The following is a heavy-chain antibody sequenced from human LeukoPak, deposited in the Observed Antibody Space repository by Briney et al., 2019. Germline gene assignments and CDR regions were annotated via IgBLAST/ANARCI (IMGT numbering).Heavy chain of an antibody. Sequence: GRSLRLSCAAFGFTFSSFGMHCVRQAPGQGREWVAAIGNDGSSKYYADSAKGRVTISRDNSKNTLYLQMNSLRVEDTAVYYCARKSSSWIGMDVWGQGTTVTVTS. CDR2: IGNDGSSK. CDR1: GFTFSSFG. V-gene: IGHV3-33*01. CDR3: ARKSSSWIGMDV. D-gene: IGHD6-13*01. J-gene: IGHJ6*02.